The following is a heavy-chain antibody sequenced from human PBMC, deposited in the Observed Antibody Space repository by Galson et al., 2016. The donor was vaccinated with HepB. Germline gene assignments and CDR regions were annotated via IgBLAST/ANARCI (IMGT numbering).Heavy chain of an antibody. CDR1: GFTFRYFS. D-gene: IGHD1-1*01. Sequence: SLRLSCAASGFTFRYFSIHWVRQAPGKGLEWVTIISDDGSSKYYADSVKDRFTISRDNSKNTVNLQMNNLRTEDTAVYYCARGGTGRLAYYYYGMDVWGPGTTVTVSS. J-gene: IGHJ6*02. CDR2: ISDDGSSK. CDR3: ARGGTGRLAYYYYGMDV. V-gene: IGHV3-30*04.